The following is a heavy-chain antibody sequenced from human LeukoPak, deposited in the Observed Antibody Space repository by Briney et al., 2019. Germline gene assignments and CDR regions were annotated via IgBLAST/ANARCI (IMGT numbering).Heavy chain of an antibody. J-gene: IGHJ4*02. Sequence: GGSLRLSCAASGFTFSSYEMNWVRQAPGKGLEWVSYISSSGSTIYYADSVKGRFTISRDNAKNSLYLQMNSLRAEDTAVYYCARDSPCSGGSCYDYWGQGTLVTVSS. CDR1: GFTFSSYE. CDR2: ISSSGSTI. CDR3: ARDSPCSGGSCYDY. D-gene: IGHD2-15*01. V-gene: IGHV3-48*03.